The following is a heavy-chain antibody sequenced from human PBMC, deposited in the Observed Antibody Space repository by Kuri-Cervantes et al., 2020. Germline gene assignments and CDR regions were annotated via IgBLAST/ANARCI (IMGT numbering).Heavy chain of an antibody. CDR3: ARVPRNDYGDYVGWFDP. Sequence: ASVKVSCKASGYTFTYRYLHWVRQAPGKGLEWMGGLDPEDGETIYAQKFQGRVTMTEDTSTDTAYMELSSLRSEDTAVYYCARVPRNDYGDYVGWFDPWGQGTLVTVSS. CDR2: LDPEDGET. D-gene: IGHD4-17*01. V-gene: IGHV1-24*01. J-gene: IGHJ5*02. CDR1: GYTFTYRY.